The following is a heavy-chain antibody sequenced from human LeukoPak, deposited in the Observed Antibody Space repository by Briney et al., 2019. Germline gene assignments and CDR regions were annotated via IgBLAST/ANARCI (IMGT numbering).Heavy chain of an antibody. J-gene: IGHJ4*02. CDR3: TRYNNDHFDY. CDR1: GLTFPRYA. CDR2: ISGSGRDT. V-gene: IGHV3-23*01. D-gene: IGHD1-14*01. Sequence: GGSLRLSCAASGLTFPRYAFAWVRQAPGRGLQWVSGISGSGRDTFYSDSVKGRFTISRDNSKNTMSVQMDDLRAEDTAVYYCTRYNNDHFDYWGQGTLVTVSS.